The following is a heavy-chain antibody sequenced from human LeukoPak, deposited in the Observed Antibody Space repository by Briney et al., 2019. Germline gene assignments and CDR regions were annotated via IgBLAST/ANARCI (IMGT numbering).Heavy chain of an antibody. J-gene: IGHJ4*02. V-gene: IGHV3-66*01. D-gene: IGHD2-15*01. CDR2: IYSGGST. CDR3: AREGIGSCFDY. Sequence: GGSLRLSCAASGFTVGNNYMNGVRQAPGKGLEWVSIIYSGGSTYYADSVKGRFTISRDNSKNTLYLQMNSLRAEDTAVYYCAREGIGSCFDYWGQGTLVTVSS. CDR1: GFTVGNNY.